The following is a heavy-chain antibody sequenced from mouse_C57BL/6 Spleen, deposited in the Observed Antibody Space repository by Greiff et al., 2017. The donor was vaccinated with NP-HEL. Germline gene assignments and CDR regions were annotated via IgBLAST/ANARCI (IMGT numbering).Heavy chain of an antibody. CDR1: GFTFSDYG. D-gene: IGHD2-5*01. CDR3: ARILYSNPFAY. J-gene: IGHJ3*01. CDR2: ISSGSSTI. Sequence: EVQGVESGGGLVKPGGSLKLSCAASGFTFSDYGMHWVRQAPEKGLEWVAYISSGSSTIYYADTVKGRFTISRDNAKNTLFLQMTSLRSEDTAMYYCARILYSNPFAYWGQGTLVTVSA. V-gene: IGHV5-17*01.